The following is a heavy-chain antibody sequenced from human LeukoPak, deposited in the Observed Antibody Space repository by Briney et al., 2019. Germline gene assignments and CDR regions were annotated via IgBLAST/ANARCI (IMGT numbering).Heavy chain of an antibody. V-gene: IGHV3-30*02. D-gene: IGHD6-19*01. CDR2: IRHDGSNK. Sequence: GGSLRLSCAASGFTFSSYGMHWVRQAPGKGLEWLAYIRHDGSNKYYADCVKGRFTISRDNSKNTVYLQMNSLRAEDTAVYYCAKGMGSGWTFDYWGQGTLVTVSS. J-gene: IGHJ4*02. CDR1: GFTFSSYG. CDR3: AKGMGSGWTFDY.